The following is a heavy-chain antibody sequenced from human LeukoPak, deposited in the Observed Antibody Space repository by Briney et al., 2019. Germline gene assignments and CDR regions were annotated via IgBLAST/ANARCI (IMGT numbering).Heavy chain of an antibody. CDR2: IIPIFGTA. J-gene: IGHJ4*02. D-gene: IGHD2-2*01. CDR1: GGTFSSYA. Sequence: GASVKVSCKASGGTFSSYAISWVRQAPGQGLEWMGGIIPIFGTANYAQKFQGRVTITADKSTSTAYMELNSLRSEDTAVYYCARVAAISFDYWGQGTLVTVSS. V-gene: IGHV1-69*06. CDR3: ARVAAISFDY.